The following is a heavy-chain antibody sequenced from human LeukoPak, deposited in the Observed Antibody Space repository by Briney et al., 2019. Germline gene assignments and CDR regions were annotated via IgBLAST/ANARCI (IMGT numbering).Heavy chain of an antibody. V-gene: IGHV4-34*01. CDR2: INHSGST. J-gene: IGHJ4*02. D-gene: IGHD3-22*01. Sequence: PSETLSLTCAVYGGSFSGYYWSWIRQPPGKGLEWIGEINHSGSTNYNPSLKSRVTISVDTSKNQFSLKLSSVTAADTAVYYCARSYDSSGYNLYYFDYWGQGTLVTVSS. CDR3: ARSYDSSGYNLYYFDY. CDR1: GGSFSGYY.